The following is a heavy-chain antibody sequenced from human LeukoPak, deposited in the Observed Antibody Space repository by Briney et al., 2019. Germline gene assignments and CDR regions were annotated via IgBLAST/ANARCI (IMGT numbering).Heavy chain of an antibody. Sequence: GGSLRLSCAASGFTLSSYAMSWVRQGPGKGLEWVSVIYSGGSTYYADSVKGRFTISRDNSKNTLYLQMNSLRAEDTAVYYCAREITNYYGSGSYAFDIWGQGTMVTVSS. D-gene: IGHD3-10*01. J-gene: IGHJ3*02. CDR3: AREITNYYGSGSYAFDI. CDR1: GFTLSSYA. V-gene: IGHV3-66*01. CDR2: IYSGGST.